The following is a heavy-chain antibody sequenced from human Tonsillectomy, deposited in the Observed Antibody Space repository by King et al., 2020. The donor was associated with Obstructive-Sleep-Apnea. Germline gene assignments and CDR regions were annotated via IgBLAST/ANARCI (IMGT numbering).Heavy chain of an antibody. Sequence: VQLVESGGGLVQPGGSLRLSCAASGFTFSTYAISWVRQAPGKGLEWVSAINRRGTAFYAGSVRGRFTISRDNSKYTVDLKVNSLRAEDTAIYYCAKEGGGSGVYWVDSWGQGTRVTVSS. V-gene: IGHV3-23*04. CDR2: INRRGTA. CDR1: GFTFSTYA. CDR3: AKEGGGSGVYWVDS. J-gene: IGHJ4*02. D-gene: IGHD3-10*01.